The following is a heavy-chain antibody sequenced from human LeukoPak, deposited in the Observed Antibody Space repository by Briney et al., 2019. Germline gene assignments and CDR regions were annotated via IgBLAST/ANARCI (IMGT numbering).Heavy chain of an antibody. J-gene: IGHJ4*02. CDR3: ARGWGYFDY. D-gene: IGHD7-27*01. CDR1: GGSISNYY. CDR2: VFYSGST. Sequence: SETLSLTCTVSGGSISNYYWSWIRQPPGKGLEWIGYVFYSGSTNYNPSLKSRVTISVDTSKNQFSLKLNSVTAADTAVYYCARGWGYFDYWGQGTLVTGSS. V-gene: IGHV4-59*01.